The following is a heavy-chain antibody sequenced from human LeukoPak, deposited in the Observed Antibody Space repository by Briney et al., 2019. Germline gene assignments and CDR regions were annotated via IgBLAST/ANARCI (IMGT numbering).Heavy chain of an antibody. Sequence: GGSLRLSCAASGFTFSSYSMTWVRQAPGKGLEWVSSISSSSSYIYYADSVKGRFTISRDNAKNSLYLQMNSLRAEDTAVYYCARIGYSSSSLDYWGQGTLVTVSS. CDR3: ARIGYSSSSLDY. V-gene: IGHV3-21*01. D-gene: IGHD6-6*01. CDR1: GFTFSSYS. J-gene: IGHJ4*02. CDR2: ISSSSSYI.